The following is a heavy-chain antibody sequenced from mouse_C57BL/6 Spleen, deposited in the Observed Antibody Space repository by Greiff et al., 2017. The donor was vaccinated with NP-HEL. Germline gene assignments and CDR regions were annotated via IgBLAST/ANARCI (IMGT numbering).Heavy chain of an antibody. D-gene: IGHD2-2*01. CDR1: GYTFTDYY. CDR2: INPNNGGT. V-gene: IGHV1-26*01. J-gene: IGHJ1*03. CDR3: ASIYYGYEWYFDV. Sequence: VQLQQSGPELVKPGASVKISCKASGYTFTDYYMNWVKQSHGKSLEWIGDINPNNGGTSYNQKFKGKATLTVDKSSSTAYMELRSLTSEDSAVYYCASIYYGYEWYFDVWGTGTTVTVSS.